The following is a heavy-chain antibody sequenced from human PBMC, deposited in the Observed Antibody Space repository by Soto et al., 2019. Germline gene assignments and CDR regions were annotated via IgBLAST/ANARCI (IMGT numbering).Heavy chain of an antibody. CDR3: ARAYFPFVYYFEY. D-gene: IGHD2-21*01. CDR1: GFTFIDYG. V-gene: IGHV1-18*04. CDR2: SSAYIGVT. Sequence: QVQLLQSGAEVKKPGASVNVSCKASGFTFIDYGFAWVRHAPGQVLEWMGWSSAYIGVTNLAPKLHDRVTMATDTPTKTAYMELRRLRSDATAVYFCARAYFPFVYYFEYWCQGTLVTVSS. J-gene: IGHJ4*02.